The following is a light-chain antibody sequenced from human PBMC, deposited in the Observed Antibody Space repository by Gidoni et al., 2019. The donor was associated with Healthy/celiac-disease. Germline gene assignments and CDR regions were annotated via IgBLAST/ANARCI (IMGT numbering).Light chain of an antibody. CDR1: QGISNY. CDR3: QKYNSDPYT. J-gene: IGKJ2*01. V-gene: IGKV1-27*01. Sequence: IQLTPPPSSLSASVGDRVTITCRASQGISNYLAWYQQKPGKVPKLLIYAASTLQTGVPSRFSGSGSGTDFTLTISSLQPEDVATYYCQKYNSDPYTFGQGTKLEIK. CDR2: AAS.